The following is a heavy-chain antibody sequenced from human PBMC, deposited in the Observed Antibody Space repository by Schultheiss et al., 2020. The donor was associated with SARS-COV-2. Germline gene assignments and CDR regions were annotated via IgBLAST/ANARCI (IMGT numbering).Heavy chain of an antibody. Sequence: ESLKISCAASGFTFSSYSMNWVRQAPGKGLEWVSSISSSSSYIYYADSVKGRFTISRDNAKNSLYLQMNSLRAEDTAVYYCARVDMVATSHYYYGMDVWGQGTTVTVSS. V-gene: IGHV3-21*01. CDR2: ISSSSSYI. J-gene: IGHJ6*02. CDR1: GFTFSSYS. CDR3: ARVDMVATSHYYYGMDV. D-gene: IGHD5-12*01.